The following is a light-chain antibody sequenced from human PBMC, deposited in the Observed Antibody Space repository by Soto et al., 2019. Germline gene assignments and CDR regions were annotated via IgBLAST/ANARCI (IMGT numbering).Light chain of an antibody. J-gene: IGKJ1*01. V-gene: IGKV3-20*01. CDR2: GAS. CDR1: QSVSSSY. Sequence: EIVLTQSPGTLSLSPGERATLSCRASQSVSSSYLAWYQQKPGQAPRLLMYGASSRATGIPDRFSGSGSGTDFTLTISRLEPEDFAVSYCQQYGSSSWTFGQGTKVDIK. CDR3: QQYGSSSWT.